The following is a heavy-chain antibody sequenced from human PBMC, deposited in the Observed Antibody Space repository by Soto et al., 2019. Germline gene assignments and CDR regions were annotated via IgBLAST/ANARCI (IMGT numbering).Heavy chain of an antibody. V-gene: IGHV3-74*01. CDR2: INSDGSII. Sequence: PGGALRVTCSTSGVTLTNYWMPWVRQVPGKGLQWLSRINSDGSIIDYADSVKDRFTISRDNAKNTLYLQMDSLRAEDTAVFYCGRDRGGNYYGGFDYWGQGSLVTVSS. CDR3: GRDRGGNYYGGFDY. CDR1: GVTLTNYW. D-gene: IGHD1-26*01. J-gene: IGHJ4*02.